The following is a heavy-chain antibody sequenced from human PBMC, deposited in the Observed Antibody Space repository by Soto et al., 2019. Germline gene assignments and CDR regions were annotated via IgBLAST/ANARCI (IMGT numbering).Heavy chain of an antibody. CDR2: IYHSGNT. V-gene: IGHV4-30-4*01. D-gene: IGHD6-6*01. Sequence: QVQLQESGPGLVKPSQTLSLTCTVSGGSISSGDYYWSWIRQPPGKGLEWIGYIYHSGNTNYNPSLKSRVTISVDTSKNQFSLKLSSVTAADTAVYYCARERPDGARLDPWGQGTLVTVSS. CDR1: GGSISSGDYY. J-gene: IGHJ5*02. CDR3: ARERPDGARLDP.